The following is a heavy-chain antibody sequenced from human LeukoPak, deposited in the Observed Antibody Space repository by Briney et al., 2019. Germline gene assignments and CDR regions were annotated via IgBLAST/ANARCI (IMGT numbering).Heavy chain of an antibody. J-gene: IGHJ4*02. CDR3: AREGGSTVTTDY. V-gene: IGHV4-59*12. CDR2: IHHSGNT. Sequence: SETLSLTCTVSGGSISSYYWSWIRQPPGKGLEWIGYIHHSGNTYRNPSLKSRVTISVDTSRNQFSLKLTSVTAADTAVYFCAREGGSTVTTDYWGQGILVTVSS. D-gene: IGHD4-17*01. CDR1: GGSISSYY.